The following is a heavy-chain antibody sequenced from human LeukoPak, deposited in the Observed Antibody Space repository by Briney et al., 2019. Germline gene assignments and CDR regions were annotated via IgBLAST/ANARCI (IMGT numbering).Heavy chain of an antibody. CDR1: GGSISNYF. D-gene: IGHD1-1*01. V-gene: IGHV4-59*08. Sequence: TSETLSLTCSVSGGSISNYFWTWIRQPPGKGLEWIGYIYSSGSTYYNPSLKSRVTISVDTSKNRFSLKLSTVTAADPAVYYCARRPTGDPKFDYWGQGTLVTVSS. J-gene: IGHJ4*02. CDR2: IYSSGST. CDR3: ARRPTGDPKFDY.